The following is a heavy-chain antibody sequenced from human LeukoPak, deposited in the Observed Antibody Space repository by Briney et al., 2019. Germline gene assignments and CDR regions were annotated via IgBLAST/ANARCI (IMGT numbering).Heavy chain of an antibody. CDR1: GGSFSGYY. D-gene: IGHD3-22*01. V-gene: IGHV4-34*01. CDR3: ARRSVAYSYDSSGYSPVYYFDY. J-gene: IGHJ4*02. CDR2: INHSGST. Sequence: SETLSLTCAVYGGSFSGYYWSWIRQPPGKGLEWIGEINHSGSTNYNPPLKSRVTISVDTSKNQFSLKLSSVTAADTAVYYCARRSVAYSYDSSGYSPVYYFDYWGQGTLVTVSS.